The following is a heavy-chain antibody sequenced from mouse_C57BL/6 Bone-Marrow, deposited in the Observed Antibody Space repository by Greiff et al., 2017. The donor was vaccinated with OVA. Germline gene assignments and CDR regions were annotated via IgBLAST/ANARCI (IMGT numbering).Heavy chain of an antibody. CDR2: ISSGGSYT. Sequence: QLVESGGDLVKPGGSLKLSCAASGFTFSSYGMSWVRQTPDKRLEWVATISSGGSYTYYPASVKGRFTISRDNAKNTLYLQMSSLKSEDTARYYVASPYDYSWFAYWGQGTLVTVSA. D-gene: IGHD2-4*01. J-gene: IGHJ3*01. CDR1: GFTFSSYG. CDR3: ASPYDYSWFAY. V-gene: IGHV5-6*01.